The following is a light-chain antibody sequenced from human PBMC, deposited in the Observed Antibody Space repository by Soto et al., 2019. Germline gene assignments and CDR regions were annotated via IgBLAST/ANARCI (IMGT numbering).Light chain of an antibody. CDR2: AAS. Sequence: IQLTHSPSFLSASVGDRVTITCRASRGISSYLAWYQQKPGKAPKLLIYAASTLQTGVPSRFSGSGSGTEFTLTISSLQPEDFATYYCQQLNSYLITFGQGTRLEIK. CDR1: RGISSY. CDR3: QQLNSYLIT. V-gene: IGKV1-9*01. J-gene: IGKJ5*01.